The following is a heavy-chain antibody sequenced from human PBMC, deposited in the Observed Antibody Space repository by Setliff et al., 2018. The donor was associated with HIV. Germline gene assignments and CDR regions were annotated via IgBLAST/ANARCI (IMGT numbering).Heavy chain of an antibody. J-gene: IGHJ6*03. CDR1: GGSFSDYY. Sequence: SETLSLTCTVSGGSFSDYYWSWIRQPPGKGLEWIGEINHSGTTNPNPSLKSRVTISVDTSKNQFSLRLTSATAADTAVYYCAGENPDGWLHHYTDVWGKGTTVTVSS. V-gene: IGHV4-34*01. CDR3: AGENPDGWLHHYTDV. D-gene: IGHD2-15*01. CDR2: INHSGTT.